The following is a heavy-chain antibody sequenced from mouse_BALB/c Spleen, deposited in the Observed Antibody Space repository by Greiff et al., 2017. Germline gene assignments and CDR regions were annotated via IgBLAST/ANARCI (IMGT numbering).Heavy chain of an antibody. D-gene: IGHD1-1*01. CDR3: ASSGYYGSSYWYFDV. CDR1: GYAFSSYW. CDR2: IYPGDGDT. Sequence: QVQLQQSGAELVRPGSSVKISCKASGYAFSSYWMNWVKQRPGQGLEWIGPIYPGDGDTNYNGKFKGKATLTADKSSSTAYMQLSSLTSEDSAVYFCASSGYYGSSYWYFDVWGAGTTVTVSA. J-gene: IGHJ1*01. V-gene: IGHV1-80*01.